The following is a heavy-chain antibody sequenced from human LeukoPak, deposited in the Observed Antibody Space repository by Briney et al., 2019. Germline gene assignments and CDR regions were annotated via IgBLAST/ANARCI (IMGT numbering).Heavy chain of an antibody. Sequence: GGSLRLSCAASGFTFSGSAMHWVRQASGKGLEWVGRIRSKTNSYATAYAASVKGRFTISRDDSKNTAYLQMNSLKTEDAAVYYCSANYCSGTNCYYYWGQGTLVTVSS. J-gene: IGHJ4*02. CDR3: SANYCSGTNCYYY. V-gene: IGHV3-73*01. CDR1: GFTFSGSA. CDR2: IRSKTNSYAT. D-gene: IGHD2-15*01.